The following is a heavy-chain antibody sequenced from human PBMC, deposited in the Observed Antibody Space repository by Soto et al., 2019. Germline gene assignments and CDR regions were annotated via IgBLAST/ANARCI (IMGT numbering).Heavy chain of an antibody. CDR3: ATTSDAFDS. CDR1: GFTFSSAS. J-gene: IGHJ3*02. CDR2: ISSSSSTI. V-gene: IGHV3-48*02. Sequence: GGTLRLSCSASGFTFSSASMNWARQSPGKGLEWVSYISSSSSTIYYADSVKGRFTISRDNAKNSLYLQMNSLRDEDTAVYYSATTSDAFDSWGQGTRVTVSS. D-gene: IGHD1-1*01.